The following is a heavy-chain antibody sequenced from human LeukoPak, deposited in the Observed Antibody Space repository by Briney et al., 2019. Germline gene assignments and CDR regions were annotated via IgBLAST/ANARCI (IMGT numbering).Heavy chain of an antibody. J-gene: IGHJ4*02. Sequence: SETLSLTCTVSGGSISDYFWSWIRQPAGKGLEWIGRIYSSGGTLYNPSLKSRVTMSADTSKNQFSLRLTSVTAADTAVYYCARGPYCGDDCYFDSWGRGTLFTVSS. CDR3: ARGPYCGDDCYFDS. V-gene: IGHV4-4*07. D-gene: IGHD2-21*01. CDR2: IYSSGGT. CDR1: GGSISDYF.